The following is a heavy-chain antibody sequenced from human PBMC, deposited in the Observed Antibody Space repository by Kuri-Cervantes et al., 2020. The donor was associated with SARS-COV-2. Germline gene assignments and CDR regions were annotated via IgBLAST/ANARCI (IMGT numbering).Heavy chain of an antibody. V-gene: IGHV3-48*03. CDR3: AREDITIFGVVKEYFDL. Sequence: GGSLRLSCAASGFTFSSYEMNWVRQAPGKGLEWVSYISSSGSTIYYADSVKGRFTISRDSAKNSLYLQMNSLRAEDTAVYYCAREDITIFGVVKEYFDLWGRGTLVTVSS. CDR1: GFTFSSYE. CDR2: ISSSGSTI. J-gene: IGHJ2*01. D-gene: IGHD3-3*01.